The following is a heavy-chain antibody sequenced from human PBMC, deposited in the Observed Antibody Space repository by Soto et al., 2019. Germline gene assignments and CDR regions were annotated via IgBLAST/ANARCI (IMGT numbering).Heavy chain of an antibody. CDR3: ARETSSSNFDY. D-gene: IGHD6-6*01. Sequence: SETLSLTCTVSGDSITSGDYYWSWVRQPPGKGLEWIGYIYHGGSTYYQPSLKSRITILRDTSKNQLSLTVSSVTAADTAVYYCARETSSSNFDYWGQGTLVTVSS. CDR1: GDSITSGDYY. J-gene: IGHJ4*02. V-gene: IGHV4-30-4*01. CDR2: IYHGGST.